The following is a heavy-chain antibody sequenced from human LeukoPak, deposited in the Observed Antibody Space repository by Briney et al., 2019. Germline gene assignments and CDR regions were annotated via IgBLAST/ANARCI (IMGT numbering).Heavy chain of an antibody. D-gene: IGHD4-17*01. CDR3: AKDKFRVKPDYGDYVRPDY. CDR2: IIPILGIA. J-gene: IGHJ4*02. Sequence: RASVKVSCKASGGTFSSYAISWVRQAPGQGLEWMGRIIPILGIANYAQKFQGRVTITADKSTSTAYMELSSLRSEDTAVYYCAKDKFRVKPDYGDYVRPDYWGQGTLVTVSS. V-gene: IGHV1-69*04. CDR1: GGTFSSYA.